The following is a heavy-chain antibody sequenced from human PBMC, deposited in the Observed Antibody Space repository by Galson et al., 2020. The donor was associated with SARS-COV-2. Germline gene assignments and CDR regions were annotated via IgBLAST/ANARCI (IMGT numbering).Heavy chain of an antibody. D-gene: IGHD3-22*01. Sequence: GGSLRLSCAASGFTFSSYSMNWVRQAPGKGLEWVSSISSSSSYIYYADSVKGRFTISRDNAKNSLYLQMNSLRAEDTAVYYCARDRRDYYDSSGNLDYWGQGTLVTVSS. CDR2: ISSSSSYI. J-gene: IGHJ4*02. V-gene: IGHV3-21*01. CDR1: GFTFSSYS. CDR3: ARDRRDYYDSSGNLDY.